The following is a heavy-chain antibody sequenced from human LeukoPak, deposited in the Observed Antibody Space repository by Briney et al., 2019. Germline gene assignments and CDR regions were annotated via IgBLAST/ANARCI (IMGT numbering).Heavy chain of an antibody. V-gene: IGHV3-23*01. CDR3: AKGVEAYCGGDCSHDY. CDR1: GFTFSSYA. J-gene: IGHJ4*02. CDR2: ISGSGGST. Sequence: SGGSLRLSCAASGFTFSSYAMSWVRQAPGKGLEWVSAISGSGGSTYYADSVKGRFTISRDNSKNTLYLQMNSLRAEDTAVYYCAKGVEAYCGGDCSHDYWGQGTLVTVSS. D-gene: IGHD2-21*02.